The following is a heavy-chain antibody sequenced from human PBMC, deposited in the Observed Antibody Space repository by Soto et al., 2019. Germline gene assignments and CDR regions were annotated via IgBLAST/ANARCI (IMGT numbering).Heavy chain of an antibody. J-gene: IGHJ5*02. CDR1: GGSISSGGYY. D-gene: IGHD2-15*01. Sequence: NPSETLSLTCTVSGGSISSGGYYWSWIRQHPGKGLEWIGYIYYSGSTYYNPSLKSRVTISVDTSKNQFSLKLSSVTAADTAVYYCAGVVVVAATLGFDPWGQGTLVTVSS. CDR3: AGVVVVAATLGFDP. V-gene: IGHV4-31*03. CDR2: IYYSGST.